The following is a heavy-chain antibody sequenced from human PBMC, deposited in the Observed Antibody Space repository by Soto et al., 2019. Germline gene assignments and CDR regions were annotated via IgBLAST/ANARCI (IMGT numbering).Heavy chain of an antibody. V-gene: IGHV3-15*01. CDR1: GFTFSNAW. CDR3: TASIAVAGTAY. Sequence: EVQLVESGGGLVKPGGSLRLSCAASGFTFSNAWMSWVRQAPGKGLEWVGRIKSKTDGGTTDYAAPVKGRFTISRDDSKNTLYLQMNSLKTEDTAVYYCTASIAVAGTAYWGQGTLVTVSS. CDR2: IKSKTDGGTT. J-gene: IGHJ4*02. D-gene: IGHD6-19*01.